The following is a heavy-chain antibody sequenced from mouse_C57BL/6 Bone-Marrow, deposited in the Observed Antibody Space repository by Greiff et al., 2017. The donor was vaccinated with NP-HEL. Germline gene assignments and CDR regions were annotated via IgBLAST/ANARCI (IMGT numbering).Heavy chain of an antibody. V-gene: IGHV1-69*01. D-gene: IGHD6-1*01. J-gene: IGHJ3*01. CDR2: IDPSDSYT. CDR1: GYTFTSYW. Sequence: QVQLQQPGAELVMPGASVKLSCKASGYTFTSYWMHWVKQRPGQGLEWIGEIDPSDSYTNYNQKFKGKSTLTVDKSSSTAYMQLSSLTSDDSAVYYCARGLCLFAYWGQGTLVTVSA. CDR3: ARGLCLFAY.